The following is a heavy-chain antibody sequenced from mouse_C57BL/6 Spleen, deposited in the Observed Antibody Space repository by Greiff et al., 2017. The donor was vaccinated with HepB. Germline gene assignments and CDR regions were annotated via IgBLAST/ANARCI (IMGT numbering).Heavy chain of an antibody. CDR3: TGSSYGYFDV. V-gene: IGHV6-3*01. CDR1: GFTFSNYW. Sequence: EVKLVESGGGLVQPGGSMKLSCVASGFTFSNYWMNWVRQSPEKGLEWVAQIRLKSDNYATQYAESVKGRFTISRDDSKSSVYLQMNNLRAEDTGIYYCTGSSYGYFDVWGTGTTVTVSS. CDR2: IRLKSDNYAT. J-gene: IGHJ1*03. D-gene: IGHD1-1*01.